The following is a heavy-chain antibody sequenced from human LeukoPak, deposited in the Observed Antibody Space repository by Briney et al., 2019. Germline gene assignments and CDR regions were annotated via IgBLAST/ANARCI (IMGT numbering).Heavy chain of an antibody. V-gene: IGHV1-8*01. CDR2: MNPNSGNT. CDR1: GYTFTSYD. CDR3: ARAPSITGTTPPGY. J-gene: IGHJ4*02. D-gene: IGHD1-7*01. Sequence: ASVKVSCKASGYTFTSYDINWVRQATGQGLEWMGWMNPNSGNTGYAQKFQGRVTMTRNTSISPAYMELSSLRSEDAAVYYCARAPSITGTTPPGYWGPGTLVTVSS.